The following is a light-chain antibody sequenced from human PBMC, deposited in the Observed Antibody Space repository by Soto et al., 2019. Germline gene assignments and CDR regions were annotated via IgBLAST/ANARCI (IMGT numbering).Light chain of an antibody. CDR2: AAS. CDR1: QGISSY. V-gene: IGKV1-8*01. CDR3: QQYYSYPLT. J-gene: IGKJ1*01. Sequence: AIRMTQSASSFSASTGDRVTITCRASQGISSYLAWYQQKPGQAPKLLIYAASTLQSGVPSRFSGSGSGTDFTLTISCLQSEDFPTYYCQQYYSYPLTFGQGTKVEIK.